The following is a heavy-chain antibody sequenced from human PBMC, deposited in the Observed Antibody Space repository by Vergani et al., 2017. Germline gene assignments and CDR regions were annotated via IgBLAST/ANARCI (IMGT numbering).Heavy chain of an antibody. CDR3: ARGQYPPVRYSSGWYFDY. V-gene: IGHV4-61*02. D-gene: IGHD6-19*01. Sequence: QVQLQESGPGLVKPSQTLSLTCTVSGGSISSGSYYWSWIRQPAGKGLEWIGRIYTSGSTNYNPSLKSRFTISVETSKNQFSLKRSSVTAADTAVYYCARGQYPPVRYSSGWYFDYWGQGTLVTVSS. CDR1: GGSISSGSYY. CDR2: IYTSGST. J-gene: IGHJ4*02.